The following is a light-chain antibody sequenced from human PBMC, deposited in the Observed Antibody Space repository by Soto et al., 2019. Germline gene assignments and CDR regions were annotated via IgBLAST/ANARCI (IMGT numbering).Light chain of an antibody. J-gene: IGKJ5*01. CDR2: GAS. Sequence: IVLTQSPCTLALSSGRRSTLSCRASQTISSSSLAWYQQKGGQAPRLLIYGASSRATGIPDRFSGSGSGTDFTLTISRLEPDDFAVYYCQQYGSSSTFGQGTRLEIK. V-gene: IGKV3-20*01. CDR1: QTISSSS. CDR3: QQYGSSST.